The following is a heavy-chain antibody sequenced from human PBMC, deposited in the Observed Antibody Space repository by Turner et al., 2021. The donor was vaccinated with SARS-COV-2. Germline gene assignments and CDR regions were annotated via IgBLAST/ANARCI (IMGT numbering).Heavy chain of an antibody. CDR1: GFTFSSYA. Sequence: QVQLVESGGGVVQPGRYLRLSCPASGFTFSSYAMHWVRQAPGKGLEWVAVISYDGSNKYYADSVKGRFTISRDNSKNTLYLQMNSLRAEDTAVYYCAKGYSYAYYYGLDVWGQGTTVTVSS. D-gene: IGHD5-18*01. CDR3: AKGYSYAYYYGLDV. V-gene: IGHV3-30*18. J-gene: IGHJ6*02. CDR2: ISYDGSNK.